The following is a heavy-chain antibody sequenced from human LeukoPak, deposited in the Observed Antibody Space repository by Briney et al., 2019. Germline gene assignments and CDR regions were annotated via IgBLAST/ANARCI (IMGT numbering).Heavy chain of an antibody. CDR2: ISSSSSYI. Sequence: KAGGSLRLSCAASGFTFSSYSMNWVRQAPGKGLEWVSSISSSSSYIYYADSVKGRFTISRDNAKNSLYLQMNSLRAEDTAVYYCARDASRAIFGVVIRKNWFDPWGQGTLVTASS. D-gene: IGHD3-3*01. CDR1: GFTFSSYS. CDR3: ARDASRAIFGVVIRKNWFDP. J-gene: IGHJ5*02. V-gene: IGHV3-21*01.